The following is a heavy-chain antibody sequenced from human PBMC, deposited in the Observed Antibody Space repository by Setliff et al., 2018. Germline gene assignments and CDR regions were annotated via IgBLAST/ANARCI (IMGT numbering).Heavy chain of an antibody. J-gene: IGHJ4*02. CDR3: ARGRNIAARLLDS. D-gene: IGHD6-6*01. CDR2: INHRGST. V-gene: IGHV4-34*01. CDR1: GGTFSDYY. Sequence: SETLSLTCAAYGGTFSDYYWTWIRQPPGKGLEWIGEINHRGSTNYNPSLKSRATISIDTSKDQFSLKLISMSAADTAVYFCARGRNIAARLLDSWGQGALVTVPQ.